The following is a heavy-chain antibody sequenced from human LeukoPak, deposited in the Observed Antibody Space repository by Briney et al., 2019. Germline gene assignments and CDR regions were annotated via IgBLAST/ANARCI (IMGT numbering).Heavy chain of an antibody. J-gene: IGHJ4*02. V-gene: IGHV5-51*01. Sequence: GESLQISCKGSGYIFTNYWIGWVRQLSGKGLEWMGIIYPGDSDTRYSPSFQGQVTISADKSISTAYLQWSSLKASDTAMYYCARQGYGSADYWGQGTLVTVSS. CDR1: GYIFTNYW. CDR2: IYPGDSDT. CDR3: ARQGYGSADY. D-gene: IGHD2-15*01.